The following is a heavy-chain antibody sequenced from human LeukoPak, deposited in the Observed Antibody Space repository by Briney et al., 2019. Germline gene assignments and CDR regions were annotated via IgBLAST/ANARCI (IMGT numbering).Heavy chain of an antibody. Sequence: QPGGSLRLSCAASGFTFSNYWMNWVRQAPGKGLVWVSRITSDASSAAYADFVKGRFTVSGDNAKNTLYLQMNSLRAEDTAVYYCTRDYDIAWGQGTLVTVSS. CDR3: TRDYDIA. V-gene: IGHV3-74*01. J-gene: IGHJ4*02. CDR1: GFTFSNYW. D-gene: IGHD3-9*01. CDR2: ITSDASSA.